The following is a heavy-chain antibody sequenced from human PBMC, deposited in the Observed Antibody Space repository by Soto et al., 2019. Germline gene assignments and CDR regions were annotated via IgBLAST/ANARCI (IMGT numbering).Heavy chain of an antibody. D-gene: IGHD6-25*01. CDR1: GFTFSDHY. CDR3: VRGDSSGRHFDY. CDR2: IRNKANSHTT. J-gene: IGHJ4*02. V-gene: IGHV3-72*01. Sequence: EVQVVESGGGLVQPGGSLRLSCAASGFTFSDHYMDWVRQAPGKGLEWVVRIRNKANSHTTEYAASVKGRFTVSRDDSQSSLYLQMHTLKVEDTAVYYCVRGDSSGRHFDYWGQGTLVTVSS.